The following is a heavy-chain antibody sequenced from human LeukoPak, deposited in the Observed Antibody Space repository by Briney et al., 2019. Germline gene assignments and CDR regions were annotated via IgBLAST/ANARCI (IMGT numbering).Heavy chain of an antibody. CDR2: IYPGDSDT. V-gene: IGHV5-51*01. D-gene: IGHD4-23*01. J-gene: IGHJ4*02. CDR1: GYSFTSYW. CDR3: ARGMAVVTAPFDY. Sequence: GESLKISCKGSGYSFTSYWIGWVRPMPGKGLEWMGIIYPGDSDTRYSPSFQGQVTISADKSISTAYLQWSSLKASDTAMYYCARGMAVVTAPFDYWGQGTLVTVSS.